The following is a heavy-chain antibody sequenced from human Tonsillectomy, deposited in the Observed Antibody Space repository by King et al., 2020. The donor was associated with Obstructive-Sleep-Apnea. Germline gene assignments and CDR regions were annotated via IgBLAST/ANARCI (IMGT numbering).Heavy chain of an antibody. CDR1: VYSFTSYW. Sequence: VQLVESGAEVKKPGESLRISCKGSVYSFTSYWISWLRQMPGKGLEWMGRIDPSDSYTNYSPSFQGTVTISADKSISTAYLQWSSLKASDTAMYYCASLEMATITGEDYWGQGTLVTVSS. V-gene: IGHV5-10-1*01. CDR3: ASLEMATITGEDY. D-gene: IGHD5-24*01. CDR2: IDPSDSYT. J-gene: IGHJ4*02.